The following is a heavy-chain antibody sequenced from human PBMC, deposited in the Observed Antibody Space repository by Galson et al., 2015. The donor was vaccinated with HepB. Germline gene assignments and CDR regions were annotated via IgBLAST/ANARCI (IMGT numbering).Heavy chain of an antibody. Sequence: SLRLSCAASGFTFSSYAMHWVRQAPGKGLEWVAVISYDGSNKYYADSVKGRFTISSDNSKNTLYLQMNSLRAEDTAVYYCARDGGRFGRYCSGGSCPFRHWGQGTLVTVSS. J-gene: IGHJ1*01. CDR1: GFTFSSYA. D-gene: IGHD2-15*01. CDR3: ARDGGRFGRYCSGGSCPFRH. CDR2: ISYDGSNK. V-gene: IGHV3-30*04.